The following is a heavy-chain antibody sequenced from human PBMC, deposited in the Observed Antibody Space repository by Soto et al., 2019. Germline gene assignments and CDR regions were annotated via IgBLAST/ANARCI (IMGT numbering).Heavy chain of an antibody. Sequence: GASVKVSCKASGYTFTSYGISWVRQAPGQWLEWMGWISAYNGNTNYAQKLQGRVTMTTDTSTSTAYMELRSLRSDDTAVYYCARSRDFIAALGDNWFDPWGQGTLVTVS. CDR1: GYTFTSYG. CDR2: ISAYNGNT. D-gene: IGHD6-25*01. J-gene: IGHJ5*02. V-gene: IGHV1-18*01. CDR3: ARSRDFIAALGDNWFDP.